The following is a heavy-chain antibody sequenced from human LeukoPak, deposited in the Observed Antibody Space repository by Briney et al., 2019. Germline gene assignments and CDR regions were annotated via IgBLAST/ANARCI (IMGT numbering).Heavy chain of an antibody. CDR2: INPNSGGT. CDR3: ARSAVVMKRSAGNYFDY. Sequence: ASVKVSCMASGYTFTCYYMHWGRQAPGQGLEWMGWINPNSGGTNYAQKFQGRVTMTRDTSISTAYMELSRLRSDDTAVYYCARSAVVMKRSAGNYFDYWGQGILVTVSS. J-gene: IGHJ4*02. V-gene: IGHV1-2*02. CDR1: GYTFTCYY. D-gene: IGHD3-22*01.